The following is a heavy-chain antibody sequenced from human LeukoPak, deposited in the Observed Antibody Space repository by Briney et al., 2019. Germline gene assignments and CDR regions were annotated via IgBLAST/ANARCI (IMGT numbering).Heavy chain of an antibody. J-gene: IGHJ4*02. CDR2: MNPNSGNT. CDR1: GYTFTSCD. Sequence: ASVKVSCKASGYTFTSCDINWVRQATGQGLEWMGWMNPNSGNTGYGQSFQGRITMTRDISIGTAYIELRNLPPEDTAIYYCTRGSSGRRDNWGQGTLVTVSA. V-gene: IGHV1-8*01. D-gene: IGHD6-19*01. CDR3: TRGSSGRRDN.